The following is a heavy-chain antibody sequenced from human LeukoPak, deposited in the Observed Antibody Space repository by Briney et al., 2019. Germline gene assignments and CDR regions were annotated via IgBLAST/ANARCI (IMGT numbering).Heavy chain of an antibody. CDR3: ARGSGVGYGDYEGFDY. V-gene: IGHV4-4*07. CDR1: GGSISSYY. D-gene: IGHD4-17*01. CDR2: IYTSGST. J-gene: IGHJ4*02. Sequence: SSETLSLTCTVSGGSISSYYWSWIRQPAGKGLEWIGRIYTSGSTNYNPSLMSRVTMSVDTSKNQFSLKLSSVTAADTAVYYCARGSGVGYGDYEGFDYWGQGTLVTVSS.